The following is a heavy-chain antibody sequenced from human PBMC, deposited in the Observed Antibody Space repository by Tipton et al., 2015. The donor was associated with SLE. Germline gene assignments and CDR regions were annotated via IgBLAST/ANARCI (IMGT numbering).Heavy chain of an antibody. Sequence: TLSLTCIVSGGSIRSYYWSWIRQPPGRGLEWIGYIYTSGSTNYNPSLKSRVTIAVDTSKNQFSLRLSSVTAADTAVYYCARRVRATSYGMDVWGQGTTVTVSS. CDR2: IYTSGST. V-gene: IGHV4-4*09. D-gene: IGHD1-26*01. J-gene: IGHJ6*02. CDR1: GGSIRSYY. CDR3: ARRVRATSYGMDV.